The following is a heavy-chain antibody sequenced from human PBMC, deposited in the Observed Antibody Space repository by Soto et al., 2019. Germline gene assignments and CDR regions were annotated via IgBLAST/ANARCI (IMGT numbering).Heavy chain of an antibody. Sequence: GGSLRLSCAASGFTFSSYAMIWVRQAPGKGLEWVSGISGSGDNTYSADSVKGRFTISRDNSKNTVYLQMSSLRAEDTAVYYCAKAKSEYSGSCHYRGQGTLVTVSS. J-gene: IGHJ4*02. CDR1: GFTFSSYA. D-gene: IGHD1-26*01. CDR2: ISGSGDNT. CDR3: AKAKSEYSGSCHY. V-gene: IGHV3-23*01.